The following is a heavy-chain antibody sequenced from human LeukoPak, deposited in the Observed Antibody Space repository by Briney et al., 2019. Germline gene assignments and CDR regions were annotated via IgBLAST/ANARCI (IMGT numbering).Heavy chain of an antibody. CDR2: ISSSSSYI. Sequence: GSLRLSCAASGFTFSSYSMNWVRQAPGKGLEWVSSISSSSSYIYYADSVKGRFTISRDNAKNSLYLQMNSLRAEDTAVYYCARDVAVAGIDPWGQGTLVTVSS. D-gene: IGHD6-19*01. V-gene: IGHV3-21*01. CDR1: GFTFSSYS. J-gene: IGHJ5*02. CDR3: ARDVAVAGIDP.